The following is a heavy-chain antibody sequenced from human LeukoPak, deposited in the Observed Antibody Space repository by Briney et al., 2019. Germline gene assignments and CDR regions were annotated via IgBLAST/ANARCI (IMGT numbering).Heavy chain of an antibody. J-gene: IGHJ3*02. Sequence: SETLSLTCTVAGDSISSYYWNWIRQPPGKGLEWIGDVHYSGSSNYNPSLKSRVTVSVDTSKNQFSLNLNSVTAADTAVYYCAKWSESGHAFDIWGQGTMVTVSS. D-gene: IGHD2-15*01. CDR1: GDSISSYY. CDR2: VHYSGSS. V-gene: IGHV4-59*01. CDR3: AKWSESGHAFDI.